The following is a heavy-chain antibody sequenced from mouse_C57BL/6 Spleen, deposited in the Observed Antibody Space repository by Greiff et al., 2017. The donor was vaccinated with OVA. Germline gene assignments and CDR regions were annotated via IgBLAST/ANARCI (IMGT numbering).Heavy chain of an antibody. J-gene: IGHJ3*01. CDR2: INPNNGGT. CDR3: ARRGYYSNYRFAY. V-gene: IGHV1-18*01. CDR1: GYTFTDYN. Sequence: DVKLQESGPELVKPGASVKIPCKASGYTFTDYNMDWVKQSHGKSLEWIGDINPNNGGTIYNQKFKGKATLTVDKSSSTAYMELRSLTSEDTAVYYCARRGYYSNYRFAYWGQGTLVTVSA. D-gene: IGHD2-5*01.